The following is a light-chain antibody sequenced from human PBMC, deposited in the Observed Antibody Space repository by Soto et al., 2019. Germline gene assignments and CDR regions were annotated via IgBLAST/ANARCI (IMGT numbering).Light chain of an antibody. CDR3: QSYDSSLSGSK. J-gene: IGLJ2*01. Sequence: QLVLTQPPSVSGAPGQRVTISCTGSSSNIGAGYDVHWYQQLPGTAPKLLIYGNSNRPSRVPDRFSGSKSGTSASLAITGLQAEDEADYYCQSYDSSLSGSKFGGGTKLTVL. CDR1: SSNIGAGYD. V-gene: IGLV1-40*01. CDR2: GNS.